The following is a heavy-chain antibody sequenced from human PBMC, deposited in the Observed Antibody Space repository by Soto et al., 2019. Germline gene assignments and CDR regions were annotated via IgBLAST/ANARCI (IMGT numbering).Heavy chain of an antibody. D-gene: IGHD3-3*01. CDR3: AKEIRYYDFWSGYYSGGYYYYMDV. CDR2: ISYDGSNK. V-gene: IGHV3-30*18. J-gene: IGHJ6*03. CDR1: GFTFSSYG. Sequence: GGSLRLSCAASGFTFSSYGMHWVRQAPGKGLEWVAVISYDGSNKYYADSVKGRFTISRDNSKNTLYLQMNSLRAEDTAVYYCAKEIRYYDFWSGYYSGGYYYYMDVWGKGTTVTVSS.